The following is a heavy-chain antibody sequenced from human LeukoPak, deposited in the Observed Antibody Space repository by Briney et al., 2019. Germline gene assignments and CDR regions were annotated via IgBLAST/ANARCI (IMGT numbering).Heavy chain of an antibody. CDR1: GFTFSSYW. Sequence: PGGSLRLSCAASGFTFSSYWMSWVRQTPGKGLEWVANIKQDGSEKYYVDSVKGRFTISRDNAKNSLYLQMNSLRAEDTAVYYCARCDSRASWYVDSYFDYWGQGTLVTVSS. D-gene: IGHD6-13*01. J-gene: IGHJ4*02. CDR2: IKQDGSEK. V-gene: IGHV3-7*01. CDR3: ARCDSRASWYVDSYFDY.